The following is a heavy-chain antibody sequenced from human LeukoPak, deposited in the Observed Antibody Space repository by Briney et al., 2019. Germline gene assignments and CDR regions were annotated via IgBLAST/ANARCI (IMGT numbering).Heavy chain of an antibody. V-gene: IGHV3-23*01. CDR2: ISRAGDRT. J-gene: IGHJ3*01. CDR3: ARGESFAFDV. CDR1: GFIFSSYG. Sequence: PGGSLRLSGVGSGFIFSSYGMGWVRQGPGKGLEWVSSISRAGDRTYYEDSVKGRFTISRDNSRNKMYLQMNSLRAEDTAVYYCARGESFAFDVWGQGTMVTVSS.